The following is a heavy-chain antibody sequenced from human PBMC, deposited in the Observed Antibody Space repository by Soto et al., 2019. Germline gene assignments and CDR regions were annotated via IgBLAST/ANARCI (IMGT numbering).Heavy chain of an antibody. CDR3: ARTVGAAYYFDF. V-gene: IGHV4-4*07. J-gene: IGHJ4*02. D-gene: IGHD1-26*01. Sequence: QVQLQESGPGLVKPSETLSLTCTVSGDSMTKYYWSWIRQPAGKGLEWIGRVYTSGSTNYNPSLTSRVTMSIDTSNNHFSLTLKSVTAADTAVYYCARTVGAAYYFDFWGQVALVTFSS. CDR1: GDSMTKYY. CDR2: VYTSGST.